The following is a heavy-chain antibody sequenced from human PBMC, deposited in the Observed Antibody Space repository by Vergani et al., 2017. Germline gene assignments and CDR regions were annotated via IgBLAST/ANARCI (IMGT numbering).Heavy chain of an antibody. D-gene: IGHD1-26*01. Sequence: EVQLVQSGPEVKKPGESLKISCKVSGYRFTMHWIGWVRQMPGKGLELMGIIYPGDSDTRYSPSFQGQVTISADKSISTAYLQWSSLKVSDTAMYYCAKGGATTSPPYFDYWGQGTLVTVSA. CDR3: AKGGATTSPPYFDY. J-gene: IGHJ4*02. CDR2: IYPGDSDT. CDR1: GYRFTMHW. V-gene: IGHV5-51*01.